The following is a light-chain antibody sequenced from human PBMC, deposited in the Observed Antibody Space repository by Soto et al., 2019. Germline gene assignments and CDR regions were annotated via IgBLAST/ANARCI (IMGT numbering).Light chain of an antibody. Sequence: QSVLTQSPSASASLGASVKLTCTLSSGHSRNAIAWHQQQPEKGPRYLMKINSDGSHIKGDEIPDRFSGSSSGAERYLTISSLQSEDEADYYCQAWVTGIGVFVGGTKLTVL. V-gene: IGLV4-69*01. CDR2: INSDGSH. J-gene: IGLJ2*01. CDR1: SGHSRNA. CDR3: QAWVTGIGV.